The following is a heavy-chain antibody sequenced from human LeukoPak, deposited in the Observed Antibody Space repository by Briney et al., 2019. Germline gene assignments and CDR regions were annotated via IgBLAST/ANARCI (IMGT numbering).Heavy chain of an antibody. D-gene: IGHD1-1*01. J-gene: IGHJ4*02. V-gene: IGHV3-7*04. CDR2: IKFDESEK. CDR1: GFTLGNYW. CDR3: TRVTTNGYFEY. Sequence: GGSLRLSCAASGFTLGNYWMAWVRQAPGKGLEWVASIKFDESEKHYVDSVKGRFTISRDTAKNSLYLQMNSLGAEDTAVYFCTRVTTNGYFEYWGQGTLVTVSS.